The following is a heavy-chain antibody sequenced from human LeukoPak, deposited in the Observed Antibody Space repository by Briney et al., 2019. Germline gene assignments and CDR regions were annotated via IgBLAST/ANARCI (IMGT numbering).Heavy chain of an antibody. CDR2: IYHSGST. CDR3: ARGRAGAGSPFDY. V-gene: IGHV4-59*01. CDR1: GGSISNYC. D-gene: IGHD6-13*01. Sequence: PSETLSLTCNVSGGSISNYCGSWIRQPPGKGLEWIGYIYHSGSTNYNPSLKSRVTISIDTSKNQFSLKLTSVTAADTAVYYCARGRAGAGSPFDYWGQGTLVTVSS. J-gene: IGHJ4*02.